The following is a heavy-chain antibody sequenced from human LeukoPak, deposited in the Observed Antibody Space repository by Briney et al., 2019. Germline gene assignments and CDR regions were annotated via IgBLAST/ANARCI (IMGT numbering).Heavy chain of an antibody. J-gene: IGHJ4*02. Sequence: PGGSLRLSCAASGFTFASYSVNWVRQAPGKGLEWVSSISGDSTHIYNAGSVRGRFTISRDNAQASLYLQIISVRADDTAVYYCARVSGRLERQSDLDYWGQGTLVIVSS. V-gene: IGHV3-21*01. CDR2: ISGDSTHI. CDR1: GFTFASYS. D-gene: IGHD1-1*01. CDR3: ARVSGRLERQSDLDY.